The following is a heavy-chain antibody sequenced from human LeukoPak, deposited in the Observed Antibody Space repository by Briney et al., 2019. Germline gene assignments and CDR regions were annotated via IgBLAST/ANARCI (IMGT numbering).Heavy chain of an antibody. D-gene: IGHD1-1*01. Sequence: ASVKVSCKASGYTFTGYGVSWVRQAPGQGLEWMGWISPYNGNTNYAQELQSRVTMTTDTSTSTASMELRSLRSDDTAVYYCARPRGTTGALSWYYFDYWGQGTLVTVSS. J-gene: IGHJ4*02. CDR2: ISPYNGNT. V-gene: IGHV1-18*01. CDR3: ARPRGTTGALSWYYFDY. CDR1: GYTFTGYG.